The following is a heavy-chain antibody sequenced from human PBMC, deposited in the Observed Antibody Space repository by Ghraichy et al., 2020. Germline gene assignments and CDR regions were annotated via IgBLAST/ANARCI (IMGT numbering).Heavy chain of an antibody. J-gene: IGHJ4*02. V-gene: IGHV3-53*01. CDR1: GFTVSSSY. CDR2: IYSGGNT. Sequence: GGSLRLSCAASGFTVSSSYMTWVHQAPGKGLEWVSVIYSGGNTYYADSVKGRFTISRDNSKNTLSLQMNTLRAEDTAVYYCARAVSDFGDYIWDHPRYYFDYWGQGTLVTVSS. D-gene: IGHD4-17*01. CDR3: ARAVSDFGDYIWDHPRYYFDY.